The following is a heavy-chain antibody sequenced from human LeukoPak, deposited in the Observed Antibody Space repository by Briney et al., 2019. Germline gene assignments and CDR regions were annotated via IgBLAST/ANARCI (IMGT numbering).Heavy chain of an antibody. CDR2: TYYRSTWYN. Sequence: SQTLSLTCAVSGDSVSSNSATWNWIRQSPSRGLEWLGRTYYRSTWYNDYAVSVRGRITVNPDTSKNQFSLHLNSVTPEDTAVYYCARRLTQYDCFDPWGQGILVTVSS. CDR3: ARRLTQYDCFDP. CDR1: GDSVSSNSAT. V-gene: IGHV6-1*01. D-gene: IGHD2-2*01. J-gene: IGHJ5*02.